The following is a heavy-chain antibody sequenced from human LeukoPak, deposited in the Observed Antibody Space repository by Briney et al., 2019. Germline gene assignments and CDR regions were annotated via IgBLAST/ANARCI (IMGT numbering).Heavy chain of an antibody. CDR3: ARAASITIFGVAPPIGHYYYYYMDV. CDR1: GYTFTGYY. Sequence: AVKVSCKASGYTFTGYYMHWVRQAPGQGLEWMGWINPNSGGTNYAQKVQGRVTMTRDTSISTAYIELSRLRSEDTAVYYCARAASITIFGVAPPIGHYYYYYMDVWGKGTTVTVSS. J-gene: IGHJ6*03. D-gene: IGHD3-3*01. CDR2: INPNSGGT. V-gene: IGHV1-2*02.